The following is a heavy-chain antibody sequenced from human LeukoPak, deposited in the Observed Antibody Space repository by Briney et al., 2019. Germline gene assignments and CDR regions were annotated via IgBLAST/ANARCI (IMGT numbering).Heavy chain of an antibody. J-gene: IGHJ5*02. Sequence: SETLSLTCTVSGGSISSYYWGWIRQPPGKGLEWIGYIYYSGSTNYNPSLKSRVTISVDTSKNQFSLKLSSVAAADTAVYYCAREGYCSGGSCYWFDPWGQGTLVTVSS. CDR3: AREGYCSGGSCYWFDP. CDR1: GGSISSYY. V-gene: IGHV4-59*01. CDR2: IYYSGST. D-gene: IGHD2-15*01.